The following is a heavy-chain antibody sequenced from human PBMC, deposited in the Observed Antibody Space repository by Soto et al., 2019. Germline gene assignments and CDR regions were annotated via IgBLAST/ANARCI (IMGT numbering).Heavy chain of an antibody. CDR2: IWYDGSNK. J-gene: IGHJ5*02. Sequence: QVKLVESGGGVVQPGRSLRLSCAASGFTFSSYGMHWVRQAPGKGLEWVAVIWYDGSNKYYADSVKGRFTISRDNSKNTLYLQMNSLRAEDTAVYYCARDRYYGSGSYYTGNWFDPWGQGTLVTVSS. CDR1: GFTFSSYG. D-gene: IGHD3-10*01. CDR3: ARDRYYGSGSYYTGNWFDP. V-gene: IGHV3-33*01.